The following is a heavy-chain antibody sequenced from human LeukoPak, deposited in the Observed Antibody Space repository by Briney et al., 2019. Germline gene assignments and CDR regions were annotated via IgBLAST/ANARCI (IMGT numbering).Heavy chain of an antibody. CDR3: ARDTFDGVVDPSAI. CDR1: GFSFSSYS. V-gene: IGHV3-21*01. CDR2: ISSSSSYI. J-gene: IGHJ4*02. Sequence: GWALRLPSAASGFSFSSYSMMSVGQAPPRGGEGVSCISSSSSYIYYADSVKSRFTISRDNAKNSLYLQMNSLSAEDTAVYYCARDTFDGVVDPSAIWGQGTLVTVSS. D-gene: IGHD2-2*01.